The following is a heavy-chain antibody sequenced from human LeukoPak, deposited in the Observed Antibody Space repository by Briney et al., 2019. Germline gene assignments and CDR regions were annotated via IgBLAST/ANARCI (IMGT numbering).Heavy chain of an antibody. CDR3: ARQILFHSERWLQFFDY. V-gene: IGHV4-39*01. CDR1: GGSIRSSNHY. CDR2: IYSGSI. J-gene: IGHJ4*02. Sequence: SETLSLTCAVSGGSIRSSNHYWGWIRQPPGKGLEWIGSIYSGSIYYNPSLKSRVTISVDTSKNQFSLKLSSVTAADTAVYYCARQILFHSERWLQFFDYWGQGILVTVSS. D-gene: IGHD5-24*01.